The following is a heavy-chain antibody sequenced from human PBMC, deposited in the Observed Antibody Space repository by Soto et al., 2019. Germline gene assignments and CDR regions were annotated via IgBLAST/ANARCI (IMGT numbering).Heavy chain of an antibody. CDR2: ISYDGSNK. D-gene: IGHD6-13*01. Sequence: QVQLVESGGGVVQPGRSLRLPCAASGFTFSSYGMHWVRQAPGKGLEWVAVISYDGSNKYYADSVKGRFTISRDNSKNTLYLQMNSLGAEDTAVYYCAKDRDSSLPFWGQGTLVTVSS. J-gene: IGHJ4*02. V-gene: IGHV3-30*18. CDR3: AKDRDSSLPF. CDR1: GFTFSSYG.